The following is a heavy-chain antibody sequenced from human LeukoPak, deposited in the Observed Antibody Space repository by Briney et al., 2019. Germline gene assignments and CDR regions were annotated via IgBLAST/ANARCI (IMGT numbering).Heavy chain of an antibody. CDR2: IYTSGST. CDR3: ARDWGYCSSTSCFDYYYYGMDV. D-gene: IGHD2-2*01. V-gene: IGHV4-4*07. Sequence: SETLSLTCTVSGGSISSYYWSWIRQPAGKGLEWIGRIYTSGSTNYNPSLKSRVTMSVDTSKNQFSLKLSSVTAADTAVYYCARDWGYCSSTSCFDYYYYGMDVWGQGTTATVSS. J-gene: IGHJ6*02. CDR1: GGSISSYY.